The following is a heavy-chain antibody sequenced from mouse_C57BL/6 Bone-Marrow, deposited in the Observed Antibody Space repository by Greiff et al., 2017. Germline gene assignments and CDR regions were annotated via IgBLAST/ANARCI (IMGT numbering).Heavy chain of an antibody. CDR2: ISDGGSYT. J-gene: IGHJ2*01. D-gene: IGHD1-1*02. Sequence: EVTLVESGGGLVKPGGSLKLSCAASGFTFSSYAMSWVRQTPEKRLEWVATISDGGSYTYYPDNVKGRVTISRDNAKNNLYLQMSHLKSEDTSMYYCARGGYFDYWGQGTTLTVSS. CDR1: GFTFSSYA. CDR3: ARGGYFDY. V-gene: IGHV5-4*03.